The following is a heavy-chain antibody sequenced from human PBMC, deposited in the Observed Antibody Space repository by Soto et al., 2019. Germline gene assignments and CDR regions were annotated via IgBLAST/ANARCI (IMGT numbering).Heavy chain of an antibody. CDR3: AAEHFGVVWDY. CDR2: IVVGSGNT. Sequence: SVKASCKASGFTFTSPAVQCVRQARGQRLEWIGWIVVGSGNTNYAQKFQERVTITRDMSTSTAYMELSSLRSEDTAVYYCAAEHFGVVWDYWGQGTLVTVSS. V-gene: IGHV1-58*01. CDR1: GFTFTSPA. J-gene: IGHJ4*02. D-gene: IGHD3-3*01.